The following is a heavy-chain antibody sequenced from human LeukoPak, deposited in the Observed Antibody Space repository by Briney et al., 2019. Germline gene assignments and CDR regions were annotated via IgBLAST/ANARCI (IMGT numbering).Heavy chain of an antibody. CDR2: MSSSGNTI. V-gene: IGHV3-48*03. CDR3: VSERAGGLDY. J-gene: IGHJ4*02. CDR1: GLTFRSYE. Sequence: PGGSLRLSCAASGLTFRSYEMNWVRQAPGKGLEWVSYMSSSGNTIYYADSVKGRFTISRDNAKNSLYLQMNSLRVEDTAVYYCVSERAGGLDYWGQGTLVTVSS. D-gene: IGHD3-10*01.